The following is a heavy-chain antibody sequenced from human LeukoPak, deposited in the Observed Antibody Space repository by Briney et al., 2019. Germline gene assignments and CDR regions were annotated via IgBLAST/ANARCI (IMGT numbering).Heavy chain of an antibody. D-gene: IGHD3-10*01. CDR3: AKGRLLWFGEFDY. CDR2: ISGSGGST. Sequence: GGSLRLSCAASGFTFSSFAVSWDRQAPGKGLEWVSAISGSGGSTYYADSVKGRFTISRDNSKNTLYLQMNSLRAEDTAVYYCAKGRLLWFGEFDYWGQGTLVTVPS. V-gene: IGHV3-23*01. CDR1: GFTFSSFA. J-gene: IGHJ4*02.